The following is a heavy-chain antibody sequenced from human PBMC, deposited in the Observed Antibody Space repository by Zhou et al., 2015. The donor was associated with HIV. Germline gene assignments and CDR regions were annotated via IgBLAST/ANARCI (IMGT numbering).Heavy chain of an antibody. CDR3: ARLVGGYAFDV. D-gene: IGHD1-26*01. Sequence: EVQLVESGGGLVKPGGSLRLSCAASGFPFNTYAMAWVRQAPGKGLDWVSSISGGGGDFIYYGESMQGRFTISRDDAKNSLYLHMTSLRVEDTGVYYCARLVGGYAFDVWGHGTMVTVSS. CDR2: ISGGGGDFI. CDR1: GFPFNTYA. V-gene: IGHV3-21*02. J-gene: IGHJ3*01.